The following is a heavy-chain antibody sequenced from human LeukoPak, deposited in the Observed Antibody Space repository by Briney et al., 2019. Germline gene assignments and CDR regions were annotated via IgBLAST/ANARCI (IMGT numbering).Heavy chain of an antibody. J-gene: IGHJ5*02. CDR3: ARDPTYYDFWSGYYTKEGFDP. CDR1: GYTFTGYY. Sequence: ASVKVSCKASGYTFTGYYMHRVRQAPGQGLEWMGWINPNSGGTNYAQKFQGRVTMTRDTSISTAYMELSRLRSDDTAVYYCARDPTYYDFWSGYYTKEGFDPWGQGALVTVSS. CDR2: INPNSGGT. D-gene: IGHD3-3*01. V-gene: IGHV1-2*02.